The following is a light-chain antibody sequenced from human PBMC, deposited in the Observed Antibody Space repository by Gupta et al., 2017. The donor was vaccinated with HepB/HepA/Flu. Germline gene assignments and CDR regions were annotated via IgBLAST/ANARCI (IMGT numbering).Light chain of an antibody. CDR2: STS. CDR1: TVAVTSGYY. V-gene: IGLV7-43*01. CDR3: LLANAGARV. J-gene: IGLJ3*02. Sequence: TVVTPEPSLTVSPGGTVTLTCASSTVAVTSGYYPNWFQQKPGHAPRALIYSTSKKNSWTPARFSGSVRGAKAALTVAGGEAEADDDYYCLLANAGARVFGGGTKLTVL.